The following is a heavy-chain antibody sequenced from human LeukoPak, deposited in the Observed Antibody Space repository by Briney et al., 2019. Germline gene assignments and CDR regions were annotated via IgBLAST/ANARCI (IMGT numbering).Heavy chain of an antibody. D-gene: IGHD6-19*01. CDR2: ISYDRSNK. CDR3: AKDHSSGWYGGLDY. Sequence: GGSLRLSCSASGFTFSRYSMNWVRQAPGKGLEWVAVISYDRSNKYYADSVKGRFTISRDNSKNTLYLQMNSLRAEDTAVYYCAKDHSSGWYGGLDYWGQGTLVTVSS. J-gene: IGHJ4*02. CDR1: GFTFSRYS. V-gene: IGHV3-30*18.